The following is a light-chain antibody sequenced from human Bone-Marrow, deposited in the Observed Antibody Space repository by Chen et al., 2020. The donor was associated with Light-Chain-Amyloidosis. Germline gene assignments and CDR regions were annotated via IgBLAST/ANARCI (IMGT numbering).Light chain of an antibody. CDR3: QVWDTSTDQGV. V-gene: IGLV3-21*02. CDR1: NIGSKS. Sequence: SFVLPQSPSVSVAPGQKARITCGGDNIGSKSVHCFQQKPGQAPVLVVYDNKDLPSGIPKRFSGSNSWNTATLTISRVEAGDEAEYFCQVWDTSTDQGVFGGGTKLTVL. CDR2: DNK. J-gene: IGLJ3*02.